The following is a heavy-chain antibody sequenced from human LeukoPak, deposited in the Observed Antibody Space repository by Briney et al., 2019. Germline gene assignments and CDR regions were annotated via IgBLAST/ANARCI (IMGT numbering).Heavy chain of an antibody. CDR3: ARDQEGFDY. J-gene: IGHJ4*02. CDR1: GYTFTSNY. V-gene: IGHV1-46*01. Sequence: ASVKVSCKASGYTFTSNYIHWVRQAPGQGLEWMGMIYPRDGSTSYAQKSQGRVTVTRDTSTSTVHMELSGLRSEDTAVYYCARDQEGFDYWGQGTLVTVSS. CDR2: IYPRDGST.